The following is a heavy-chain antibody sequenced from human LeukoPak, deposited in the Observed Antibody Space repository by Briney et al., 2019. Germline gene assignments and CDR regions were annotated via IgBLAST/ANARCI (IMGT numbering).Heavy chain of an antibody. D-gene: IGHD3-22*01. Sequence: GGSLRLSCAASGLTFSDYYMSWIRQAPGKGLEWVSYISSSGSTIYYADSMKGRFTISRDNAKNSLYLQMNSLRAEDTAVYYCATLPAPSDSSGYSTDYWGQGTLVTVSS. CDR3: ATLPAPSDSSGYSTDY. CDR1: GLTFSDYY. CDR2: ISSSGSTI. V-gene: IGHV3-11*01. J-gene: IGHJ4*02.